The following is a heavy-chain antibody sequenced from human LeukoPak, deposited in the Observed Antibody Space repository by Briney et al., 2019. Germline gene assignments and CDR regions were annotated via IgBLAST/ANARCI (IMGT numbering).Heavy chain of an antibody. CDR1: GFIFSSYW. J-gene: IGHJ4*02. Sequence: GGSLRLSCAASGFIFSSYWMTWVRQAPGKGLEWVSTITTSDGNTYYADSVKGRFTVSRDNSKNTLYLQMNSLRAEDTAVYYCAKDGGLWVSAHWGDSWGRGTLVTVSS. D-gene: IGHD7-27*01. V-gene: IGHV3-23*01. CDR3: AKDGGLWVSAHWGDS. CDR2: ITTSDGNT.